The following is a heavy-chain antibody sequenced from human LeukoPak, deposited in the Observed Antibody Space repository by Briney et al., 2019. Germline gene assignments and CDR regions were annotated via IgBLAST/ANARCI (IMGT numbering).Heavy chain of an antibody. D-gene: IGHD6-13*01. V-gene: IGHV4-59*01. CDR1: AGSISSYF. CDR3: ARGNTDFSSSRNWFNP. Sequence: PSETLSLTCTVSAGSISSYFWSWIRQPPGKRLEWIGYIHYSGRTDYSPSLKSRVTMSLDTSKNNFSLTLTSATAADTAVYYCARGNTDFSSSRNWFNPWGRGSRVTVSS. J-gene: IGHJ5*02. CDR2: IHYSGRT.